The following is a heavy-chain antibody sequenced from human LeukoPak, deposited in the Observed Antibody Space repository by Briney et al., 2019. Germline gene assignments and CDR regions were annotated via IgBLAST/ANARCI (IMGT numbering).Heavy chain of an antibody. CDR3: ASLTVGATGHC. J-gene: IGHJ4*02. CDR2: INPDGSYT. V-gene: IGHV3-9*01. D-gene: IGHD1-26*01. CDR1: GFTFDDYA. Sequence: GRSLRLSCAASGFTFDDYAMHWVRQAPGKGLVWVSRINPDGSYTAYADSVKGRFTISRDNAKNALYLQMNTLGAEDTAVYYCASLTVGATGHCWGQGILVTVSS.